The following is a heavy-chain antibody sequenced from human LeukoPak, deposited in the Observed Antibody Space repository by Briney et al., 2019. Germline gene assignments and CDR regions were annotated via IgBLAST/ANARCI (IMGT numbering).Heavy chain of an antibody. Sequence: GGSLRLSCAASGFTFSSYSMNWVRQAPGKGLEWVANIKQDGSEKYYVDSVKGRFTISRDNAKNSLYLQMNSLRAEDTAVYYCARGGHCGGDCYNWYFDLWGRGTLVTVSS. J-gene: IGHJ2*01. D-gene: IGHD2-21*02. CDR1: GFTFSSYS. CDR2: IKQDGSEK. CDR3: ARGGHCGGDCYNWYFDL. V-gene: IGHV3-7*01.